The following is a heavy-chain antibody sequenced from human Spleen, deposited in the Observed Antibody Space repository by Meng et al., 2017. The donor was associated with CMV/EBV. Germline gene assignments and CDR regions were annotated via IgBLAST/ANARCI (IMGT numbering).Heavy chain of an antibody. D-gene: IGHD3-10*01. CDR2: ISWNSGSI. CDR1: GFTFDDYA. CDR3: ARSAGGSTFIDY. J-gene: IGHJ4*02. V-gene: IGHV3-9*01. Sequence: GGSLRLSCAASGFTFDDYAMHWVRQAPGKGLEWVSGISWNSGSIGYADSVKGRFTISRDNFKNTLYLHMYNLRVGDTAVYYCARSAGGSTFIDYWGQGTLVTVSS.